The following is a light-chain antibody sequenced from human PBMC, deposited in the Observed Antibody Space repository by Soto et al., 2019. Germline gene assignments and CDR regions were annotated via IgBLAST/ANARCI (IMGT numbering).Light chain of an antibody. CDR1: QGISNY. V-gene: IGKV1-9*01. J-gene: IGKJ3*01. CDR3: QQLIYYPVFT. CDR2: AAS. Sequence: DIQLTQSPSFLSASVGDSVTITCRASQGISNYLAWYQQKPGKAPKLLIYAASTLQSGVPSRFSGSGSGTEFTLTISSLQQEDFATYYCQQLIYYPVFTFGPGTKVDI.